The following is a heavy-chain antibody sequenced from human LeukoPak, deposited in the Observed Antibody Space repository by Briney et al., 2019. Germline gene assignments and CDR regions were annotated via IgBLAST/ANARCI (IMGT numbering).Heavy chain of an antibody. CDR1: GGSISSYY. CDR3: ARGTLLWCGHPTSAY. V-gene: IGHV4-59*01. J-gene: IGHJ1*01. Sequence: SETLSLTCTVAGGSISSYYWSWIRQPPGKGLEWIGYIYYSGSTNYNPSLKSRVTISVDTSKDQFSRKLSSVTGADTAVYYCARGTLLWCGHPTSAYSGQRTLVTLPS. D-gene: IGHD3-10*01. CDR2: IYYSGST.